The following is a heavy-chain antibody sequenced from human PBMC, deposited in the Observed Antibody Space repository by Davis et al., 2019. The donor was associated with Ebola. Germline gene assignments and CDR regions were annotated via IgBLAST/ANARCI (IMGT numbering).Heavy chain of an antibody. D-gene: IGHD6-13*01. V-gene: IGHV4-59*12. Sequence: SETLSLTCTVSGGSISSYYWSWIRQPPGKGLEWIGYIDYSGSTNYNPSLKSRVTISVDKSKNQFSLKLSSVTAADTAVYYCASSSSGDISYGMDVWGQGTTVTVSS. CDR2: IDYSGST. J-gene: IGHJ6*02. CDR3: ASSSSGDISYGMDV. CDR1: GGSISSYY.